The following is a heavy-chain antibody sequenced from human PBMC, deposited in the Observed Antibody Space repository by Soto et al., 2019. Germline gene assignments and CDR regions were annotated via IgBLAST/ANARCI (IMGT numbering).Heavy chain of an antibody. Sequence: PSETLSLTCTVSGGSISSSSYYWGWIRQPPGKGLEWIGSIYYSGSTYYNPSLKSRVTISVDTSKNQFSLKLSSVTAADTAVYYCAKDLLEWLLRQRGDFGYWGQGTLVTVSS. V-gene: IGHV4-39*02. CDR3: AKDLLEWLLRQRGDFGY. J-gene: IGHJ4*02. CDR2: IYYSGST. CDR1: GGSISSSSYY. D-gene: IGHD3-3*01.